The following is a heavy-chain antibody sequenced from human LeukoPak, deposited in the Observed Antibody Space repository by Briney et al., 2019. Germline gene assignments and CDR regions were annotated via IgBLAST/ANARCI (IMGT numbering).Heavy chain of an antibody. Sequence: ASVKVSCKASGYTFTSYGISWVRQAPGQGLEWMGWISAYNGNTNYAQKLQGRVTMTTDTSTSTAYMELRSLRSEDTAVYYCARDRVWGSYRTYFDYWGQGTLVTVSS. CDR3: ARDRVWGSYRTYFDY. D-gene: IGHD3-16*02. CDR1: GYTFTSYG. J-gene: IGHJ4*02. V-gene: IGHV1-18*01. CDR2: ISAYNGNT.